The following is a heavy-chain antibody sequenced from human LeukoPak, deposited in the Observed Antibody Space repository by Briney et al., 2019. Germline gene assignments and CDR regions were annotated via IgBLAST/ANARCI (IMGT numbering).Heavy chain of an antibody. CDR3: AREVATIWDYYYYMDV. D-gene: IGHD5-12*01. Sequence: PSETLSLTCTVSGGSISSHYWSWIRQPPGKGLEWIGYIYYSGSTNYNPSLKSRVTISVDTSKNQFSLKLSSVTAADTAVYYCAREVATIWDYYYYMDVWGKGTTATVSS. CDR2: IYYSGST. CDR1: GGSISSHY. J-gene: IGHJ6*03. V-gene: IGHV4-59*11.